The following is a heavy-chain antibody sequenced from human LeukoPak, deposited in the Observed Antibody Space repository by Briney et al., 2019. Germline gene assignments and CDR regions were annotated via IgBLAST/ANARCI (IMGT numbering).Heavy chain of an antibody. Sequence: GRSLRLSCAASGFTFSSYWMHWVRQAPGKGLVWVPRINSEGSSTNYADSVKGRFTISRDNAKNTLYLQMNSLRAEDTAVYYCARWRGGVYFDYWGQGTLVTVSS. J-gene: IGHJ4*02. V-gene: IGHV3-74*01. D-gene: IGHD3-3*01. CDR3: ARWRGGVYFDY. CDR1: GFTFSSYW. CDR2: INSEGSST.